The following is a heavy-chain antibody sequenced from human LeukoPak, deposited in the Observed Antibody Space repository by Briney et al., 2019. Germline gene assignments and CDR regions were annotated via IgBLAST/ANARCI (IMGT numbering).Heavy chain of an antibody. CDR2: ISHGGNT. CDR1: GYSISSGYY. D-gene: IGHD3-16*01. Sequence: PSETLSLICAVSGYSISSGYYWGWIRQPPGKGLEWIGSISHGGNTYYNPSHKSRVTISLDISKNHLSLKLSSVTAADTAVYYCARQGGHNNFDYWGQGTLVTVSS. CDR3: ARQGGHNNFDY. V-gene: IGHV4-38-2*01. J-gene: IGHJ4*02.